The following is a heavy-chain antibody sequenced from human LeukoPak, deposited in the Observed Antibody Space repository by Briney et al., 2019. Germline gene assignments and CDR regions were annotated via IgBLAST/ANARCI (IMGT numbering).Heavy chain of an antibody. V-gene: IGHV4-59*08. CDR1: GGSISSYY. CDR3: ARHGGSWTFDY. J-gene: IGHJ4*02. D-gene: IGHD6-13*01. Sequence: SETLSLTCTVSGGSISSYYWSWIRQPPGKGLGWLGYIYDSGSANCNPSLKSRVTISIDTPKNQFSLKLTSVAAADTAVYYCARHGGSWTFDYWGQGTLVTVSS. CDR2: IYDSGSA.